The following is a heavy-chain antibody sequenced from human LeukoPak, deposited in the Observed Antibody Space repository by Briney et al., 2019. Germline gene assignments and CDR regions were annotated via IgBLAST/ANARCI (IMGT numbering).Heavy chain of an antibody. Sequence: ASVKVSFKASGYTFTSYYMHWVRQAPGQGLEWMGIINPSGGSTSYAQKFQGRVTMTRDTSTSTVYMELSSLRSEDTAVYYCARDWQTVTKASTYYFDYWGQGTLVTVSS. D-gene: IGHD4-11*01. CDR3: ARDWQTVTKASTYYFDY. CDR1: GYTFTSYY. V-gene: IGHV1-46*01. CDR2: INPSGGST. J-gene: IGHJ4*02.